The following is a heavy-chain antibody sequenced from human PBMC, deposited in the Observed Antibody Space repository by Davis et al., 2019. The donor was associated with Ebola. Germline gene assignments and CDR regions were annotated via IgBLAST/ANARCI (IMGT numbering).Heavy chain of an antibody. CDR3: ARVMKRSGYQPAKGYYYYGMDV. Sequence: GGSLRLSCAASGFTFSSYGMHWVRQAPGKGLEWVAVISYDGSNKYYADSVKGRFTISRDNSKNTLYLQMNSLGAEDTAVYYCARVMKRSGYQPAKGYYYYGMDVWGQGTTVTVSS. D-gene: IGHD2-2*01. CDR1: GFTFSSYG. CDR2: ISYDGSNK. V-gene: IGHV3-30*03. J-gene: IGHJ6*02.